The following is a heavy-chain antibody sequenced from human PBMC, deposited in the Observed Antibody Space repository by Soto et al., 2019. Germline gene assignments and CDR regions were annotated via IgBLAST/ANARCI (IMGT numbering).Heavy chain of an antibody. V-gene: IGHV4-30-4*01. CDR1: GGSISSGDYK. CDR3: ARSGDYVPFDY. Sequence: QVQLQESGPGLVKPSQTLSLTCTVSGGSISSGDYKWSWIRQPPGKGLEWIGYIYYSGYTYNNPSXKXXVTISVDTSKNQFSLKLSSVTAADTAVYYCARSGDYVPFDYWGQGTLVTVSS. D-gene: IGHD4-17*01. CDR2: IYYSGYT. J-gene: IGHJ4*02.